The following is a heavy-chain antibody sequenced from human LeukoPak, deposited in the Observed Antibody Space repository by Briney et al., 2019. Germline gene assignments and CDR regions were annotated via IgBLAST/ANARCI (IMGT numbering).Heavy chain of an antibody. J-gene: IGHJ4*02. V-gene: IGHV1-2*04. CDR3: ARSHDYVWGSYRYSYYYLDY. D-gene: IGHD3-16*02. CDR2: INPNSGGT. CDR1: GYTFTGYY. Sequence: ASVNVSCKASGYTFTGYYMHWVRQAPGQGLEWMGWINPNSGGTNYAQKFQGWVTMIRDTSISTAYMEMSRLRFDDTAVYYCARSHDYVWGSYRYSYYYLDYWGQGTLVTVSS.